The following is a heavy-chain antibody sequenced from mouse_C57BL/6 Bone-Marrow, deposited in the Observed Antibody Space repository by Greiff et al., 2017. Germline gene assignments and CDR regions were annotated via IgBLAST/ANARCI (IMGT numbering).Heavy chain of an antibody. J-gene: IGHJ3*01. CDR2: ISDGGSYT. D-gene: IGHD2-4*01. CDR3: ARRSDDYDGFAY. CDR1: GFTFSSYA. Sequence: EVKVVESGGGLVKPGGSLKLSCAASGFTFSSYAMSWVRQTPEKRLEWVATISDGGSYTYYPDNVKGRFTISRDNAKNNLYLQMSHLKSEDTAMYYCARRSDDYDGFAYWGQGTLVTVSA. V-gene: IGHV5-4*03.